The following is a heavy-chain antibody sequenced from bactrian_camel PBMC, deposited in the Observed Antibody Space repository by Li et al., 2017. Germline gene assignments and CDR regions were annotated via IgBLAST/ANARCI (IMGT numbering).Heavy chain of an antibody. CDR3: AADEGVCGIV. CDR2: IAGDGRT. CDR1: GFAYSSYC. V-gene: IGHV3S1*01. D-gene: IGHD2*01. J-gene: IGHJ4*01. Sequence: HVQLVESGGGSVEAGGSLRISCVASGFAYSSYCKAWFRQVPGKAREGVAAIAGDGRTDYADSVKGRFTISTDNAKKTLYLEMNNLTPMDTGLYYCAADEGVCGIVCGATGPRSPSP.